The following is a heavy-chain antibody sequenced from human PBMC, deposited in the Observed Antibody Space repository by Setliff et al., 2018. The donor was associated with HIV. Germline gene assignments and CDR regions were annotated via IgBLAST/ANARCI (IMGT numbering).Heavy chain of an antibody. Sequence: SETLSLTCTVSGGSISSYYWGWIRQPPGKGLEWIGYIFDSGSTNYNPSFESRVTISVDTSKNQVSLKLTSVTAADTAVYYCASVTLFVRFDFWGLGTLVTVSS. CDR1: GGSISSYY. CDR2: IFDSGST. CDR3: ASVTLFVRFDF. J-gene: IGHJ4*02. D-gene: IGHD3-10*02. V-gene: IGHV4-59*08.